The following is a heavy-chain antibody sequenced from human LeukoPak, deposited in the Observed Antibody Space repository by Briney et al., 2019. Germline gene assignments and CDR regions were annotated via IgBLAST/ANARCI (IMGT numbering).Heavy chain of an antibody. Sequence: SVKVSFKASGGTFSSYAISWVRQAPGQGLEWMGRIIPIFGIANYAQKFQGRVTITADKSTSTAYMELSSLRSEDTAVYYCARDSTGTSESDYWGQGTLVTVSS. D-gene: IGHD1-1*01. V-gene: IGHV1-69*04. J-gene: IGHJ4*02. CDR3: ARDSTGTSESDY. CDR2: IIPIFGIA. CDR1: GGTFSSYA.